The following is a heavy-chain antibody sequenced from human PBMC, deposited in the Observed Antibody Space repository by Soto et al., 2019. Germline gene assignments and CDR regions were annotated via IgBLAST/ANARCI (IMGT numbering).Heavy chain of an antibody. V-gene: IGHV2-26*01. D-gene: IGHD5-12*01. Sequence: QVTLKESGPVLVKPTETLTLTCTVSGFSLSNARMGVSWIRQPPGKALEWLAHIFSNDEKSYSASLKSRLTTSKDTSKSQVVLTMTNMAPVDTATYYCARIRWLRLTGNWFDPWGQGTLVTVSS. CDR2: IFSNDEK. CDR1: GFSLSNARMG. J-gene: IGHJ5*02. CDR3: ARIRWLRLTGNWFDP.